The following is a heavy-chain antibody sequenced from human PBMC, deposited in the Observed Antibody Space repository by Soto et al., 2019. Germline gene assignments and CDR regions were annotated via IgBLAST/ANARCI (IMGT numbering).Heavy chain of an antibody. CDR1: GYTFSHYH. Sequence: QVQLVQSGAEVKKPGASVRISCQASGYTFSHYHINWVRQAPGHGLEWIGILRLGGQATTDSQKFQGRVTMTSDTSTATVYMELSSLRSDDTAVYYCTRGPFSGYDSYFDYWGQGTPITVSS. CDR2: LRLGGQAT. CDR3: TRGPFSGYDSYFDY. J-gene: IGHJ4*02. V-gene: IGHV1-46*03. D-gene: IGHD5-12*01.